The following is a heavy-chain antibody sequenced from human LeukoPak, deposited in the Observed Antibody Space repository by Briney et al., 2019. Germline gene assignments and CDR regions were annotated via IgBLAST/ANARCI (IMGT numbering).Heavy chain of an antibody. D-gene: IGHD3-10*01. J-gene: IGHJ5*02. CDR3: ARHSGSGSLSRPFDP. CDR1: GDSVTSGGFY. CDR2: VYYTGST. V-gene: IGHV4-39*02. Sequence: KSSETLSLTCTVSGDSVTSGGFYWAWLRQPPGRGLDWIATVYYTGSTYYNPSLNSRVTISIDTSKNHFSLKLRSVVAPDTAVYYCARHSGSGSLSRPFDPWGQGTLVTVFS.